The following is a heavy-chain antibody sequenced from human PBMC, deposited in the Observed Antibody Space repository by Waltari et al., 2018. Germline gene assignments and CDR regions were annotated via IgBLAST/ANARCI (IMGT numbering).Heavy chain of an antibody. CDR1: GYTFTSYG. Sequence: QVQLVQSGAEVKKPGASVKVSCKASGYTFTSYGISWVRQAPGQGLEWMGWISAYNGNTNYAQKLQGRVTMTTDTSTSTAYMELRSLRSDDTAVYYCARDRGQYDFWSGFTPFAEYFQHWGQGTLVTVSS. D-gene: IGHD3-3*01. CDR3: ARDRGQYDFWSGFTPFAEYFQH. CDR2: ISAYNGNT. J-gene: IGHJ1*01. V-gene: IGHV1-18*01.